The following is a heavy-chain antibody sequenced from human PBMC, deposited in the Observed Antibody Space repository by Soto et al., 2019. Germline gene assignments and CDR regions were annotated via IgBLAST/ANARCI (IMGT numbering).Heavy chain of an antibody. CDR2: INPSGGST. CDR1: GYTFTSYY. Sequence: QVQLVQSGAEVKKPGASVKVSCKASGYTFTSYYMHWVRQAPGQGLEWMGIINPSGGSTSYAQKFQGRVTMTRDTSTSTVYMELSSLRSEDTAVYYCAREAWYYYDSSGYYLPMDYWGQGTLVTVSS. V-gene: IGHV1-46*01. D-gene: IGHD3-22*01. J-gene: IGHJ4*02. CDR3: AREAWYYYDSSGYYLPMDY.